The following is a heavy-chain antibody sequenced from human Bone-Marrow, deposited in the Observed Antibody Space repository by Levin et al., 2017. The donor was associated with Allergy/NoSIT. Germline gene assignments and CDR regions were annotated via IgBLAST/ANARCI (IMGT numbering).Heavy chain of an antibody. CDR3: AKDRTYGILWNYGMDV. V-gene: IGHV3-21*01. CDR2: ITRRSDYM. J-gene: IGHJ6*02. Sequence: GGSLRLSCAASGFNFSTYNMNWVRQPPGKGLEWVSSITRRSDYMYYADSVKGRFIISRDNAKNSLFLQMNSLRVDDTAVYYCAKDRTYGILWNYGMDVWGQGTTVTVSS. D-gene: IGHD4-17*01. CDR1: GFNFSTYN.